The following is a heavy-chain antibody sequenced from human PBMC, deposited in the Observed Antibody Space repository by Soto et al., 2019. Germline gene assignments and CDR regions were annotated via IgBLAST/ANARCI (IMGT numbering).Heavy chain of an antibody. CDR1: VGTFSSYA. CDR2: IIPIFGTA. CDR3: ARNYYDSSGPEIHDAFDI. Sequence: SVKVSCKDSVGTFSSYAISWVRQAPGQGLEWMGGIIPIFGTANYAQKFQGRVTITADESTSTAYMELSSLRSEDTAVYYCARNYYDSSGPEIHDAFDIWGQGTMVTVSS. D-gene: IGHD3-22*01. J-gene: IGHJ3*02. V-gene: IGHV1-69*13.